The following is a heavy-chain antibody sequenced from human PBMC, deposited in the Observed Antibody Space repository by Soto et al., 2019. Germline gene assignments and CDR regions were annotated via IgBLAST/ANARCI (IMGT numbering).Heavy chain of an antibody. D-gene: IGHD2-2*01. CDR1: GFTFSSYD. Sequence: GGSLRLSCAASGFTFSSYDMHWVRQATGKGLEWVSAIGTAGDPYYPGSVKGRFTISRDNAKNSLYLQMNSLRAEDTALYYCAKAAARTFFDYWGQGTLVTVSS. CDR3: AKAAARTFFDY. V-gene: IGHV3-13*05. CDR2: IGTAGDP. J-gene: IGHJ4*02.